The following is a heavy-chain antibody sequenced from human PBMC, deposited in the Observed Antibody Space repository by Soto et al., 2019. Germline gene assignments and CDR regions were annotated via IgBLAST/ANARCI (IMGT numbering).Heavy chain of an antibody. V-gene: IGHV1-69*13. CDR2: IIPLFGTT. CDR1: GGTFRAYA. CDR3: ATNNRASYNFDY. D-gene: IGHD3-16*01. J-gene: IGHJ4*02. Sequence: SVKVSCKASGGTFRAYAISWVRQAPGQGLEWMGGIIPLFGTTNYAQRFQGRVTITAGDSTRTASMELSSLRSEDTAVYYCATNNRASYNFDYWGQGTPVTVSS.